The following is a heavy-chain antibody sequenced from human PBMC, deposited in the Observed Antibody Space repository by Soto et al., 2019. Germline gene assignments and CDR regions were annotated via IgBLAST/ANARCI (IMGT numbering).Heavy chain of an antibody. CDR3: ARDPRYCSSTSCYADAFDI. Sequence: QVQLVQSGAEVKKPGSSVKVSCKASGGTFSSYTISWVRQAPGQGLEWMGRIIPILGIANYAQKFQGRVTITADKSTNTAYMELSSLRSEDTAVYYCARDPRYCSSTSCYADAFDIWGQGTMVTVSS. J-gene: IGHJ3*02. CDR2: IIPILGIA. CDR1: GGTFSSYT. V-gene: IGHV1-69*08. D-gene: IGHD2-2*01.